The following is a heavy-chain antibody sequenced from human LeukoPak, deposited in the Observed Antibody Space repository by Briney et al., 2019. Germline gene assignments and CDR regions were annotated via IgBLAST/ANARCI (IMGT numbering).Heavy chain of an antibody. CDR3: ARDPAGDYYDSGTYYSG. Sequence: PGGSLRLSCAASGFTFSSYSMNWVRQAPGKGLEWVSSISSSSSYIYYADSVKGRFTISRDNAKNSLYLQMNSLRAEDTAVYYCARDPAGDYYDSGTYYSGWGQGTLVTVSS. CDR2: ISSSSSYI. J-gene: IGHJ4*02. V-gene: IGHV3-21*01. D-gene: IGHD3-10*01. CDR1: GFTFSSYS.